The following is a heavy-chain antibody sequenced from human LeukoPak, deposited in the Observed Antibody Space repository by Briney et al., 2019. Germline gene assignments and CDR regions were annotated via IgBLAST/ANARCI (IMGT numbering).Heavy chain of an antibody. J-gene: IGHJ3*02. V-gene: IGHV4-39*07. CDR3: ASRSGSFSDALDI. D-gene: IGHD3-10*01. CDR2: LYYSGRT. Sequence: SETLSLTCTVSGASISSSSYYWGWIRRPPGKGLEWIGSLYYSGRTYYNPSLKSRVTMSVDTSKNQFSLKLSSVTAADTAVYYCASRSGSFSDALDIWGQGTLVTVSS. CDR1: GASISSSSYY.